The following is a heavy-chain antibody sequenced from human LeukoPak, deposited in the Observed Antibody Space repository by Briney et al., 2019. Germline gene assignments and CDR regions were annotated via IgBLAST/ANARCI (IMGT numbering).Heavy chain of an antibody. Sequence: ASVKLSCKASGGTFSSYAISWVRQAPGQRLEWLGGIIPIFGTANYAQKFQGRVTITADESTSTAYMELSSLRSEDTAVYYCARTAAAGTGGYMDVWGKGTTVTISS. D-gene: IGHD6-13*01. J-gene: IGHJ6*03. CDR2: IIPIFGTA. CDR3: ARTAAAGTGGYMDV. CDR1: GGTFSSYA. V-gene: IGHV1-69*13.